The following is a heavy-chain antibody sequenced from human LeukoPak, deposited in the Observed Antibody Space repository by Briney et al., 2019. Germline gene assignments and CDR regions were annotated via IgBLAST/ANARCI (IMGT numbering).Heavy chain of an antibody. Sequence: GGSLRLSCAASGVTFSSYAMSWVRQAPGKGLEWVSGISGTGGRTYYADSVKGRFTISRDNSKSTLYLQMNSLRAEDTAVYYCAKDLRYDSSGYFDYWGQGTRVTVSS. J-gene: IGHJ4*02. V-gene: IGHV3-23*01. CDR1: GVTFSSYA. D-gene: IGHD3-22*01. CDR3: AKDLRYDSSGYFDY. CDR2: ISGTGGRT.